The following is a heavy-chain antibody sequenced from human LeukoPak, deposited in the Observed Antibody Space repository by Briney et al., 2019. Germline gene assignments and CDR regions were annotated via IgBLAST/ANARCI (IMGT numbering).Heavy chain of an antibody. Sequence: GGSLRLSCAASGFTFSSYSMNWVRQAPGKGLEWVSSISSSSSYIYYADSVKGRFTISRDNAKNSLYLQMNSLRAEDTAVYYCARDEVIDLYQLPMYYFDYWGQGTLVTVSS. CDR2: ISSSSSYI. J-gene: IGHJ4*02. CDR1: GFTFSSYS. V-gene: IGHV3-21*01. D-gene: IGHD2-2*01. CDR3: ARDEVIDLYQLPMYYFDY.